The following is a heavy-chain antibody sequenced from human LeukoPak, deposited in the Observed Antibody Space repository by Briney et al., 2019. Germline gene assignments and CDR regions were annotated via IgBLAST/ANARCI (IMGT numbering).Heavy chain of an antibody. CDR2: ISWNSGSI. CDR3: AKVRVPAATLTSDYFDY. J-gene: IGHJ4*02. V-gene: IGHV3-9*01. Sequence: GRSLRLSCAASGFTFDDYAMHWVRQAPGKGLEWFSGISWNSGSIGYADSVKGRFTISRDNAKNSLYLQMNSLRAEDTALYYCAKVRVPAATLTSDYFDYWGQGTLVTVSS. CDR1: GFTFDDYA. D-gene: IGHD2-2*01.